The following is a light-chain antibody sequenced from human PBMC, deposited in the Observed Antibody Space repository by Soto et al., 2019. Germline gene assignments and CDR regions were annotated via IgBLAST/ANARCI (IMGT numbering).Light chain of an antibody. Sequence: DIQMTQSPSTLSASVGDRVIITCRASQSISSWLAWYQQKPGKAPNLLIYRAFTLRSGIPSRFSGSGPGTEFTPTVSSLQPDDFATYYCQQYDRAPWTVGPGTKVEIK. CDR1: QSISSW. V-gene: IGKV1-5*03. J-gene: IGKJ1*01. CDR3: QQYDRAPWT. CDR2: RAF.